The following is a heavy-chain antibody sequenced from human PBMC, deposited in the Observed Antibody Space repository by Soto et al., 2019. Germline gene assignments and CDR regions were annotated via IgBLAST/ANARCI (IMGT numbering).Heavy chain of an antibody. CDR3: ARDQGTSGSGLH. J-gene: IGHJ4*02. Sequence: QVQLVESGGGVVQPGRSLRLSCAASGFTLSHYGMHWVRQAPGKALEWVAIIWSDGRTKFYADSVEGLFAVSRDDSKNIFYLQMNSLRAEDTAVYFCARDQGTSGSGLHGGQGTLVTVSS. D-gene: IGHD5-12*01. CDR1: GFTLSHYG. V-gene: IGHV3-33*01. CDR2: IWSDGRTK.